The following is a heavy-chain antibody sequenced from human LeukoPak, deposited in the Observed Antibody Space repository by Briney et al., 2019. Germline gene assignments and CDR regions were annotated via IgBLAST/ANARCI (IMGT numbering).Heavy chain of an antibody. V-gene: IGHV1-2*02. CDR3: AKNLDSNSYHTDDAFDI. CDR2: INPNSGGT. D-gene: IGHD3-22*01. CDR1: GYTFTGYY. J-gene: IGHJ3*02. Sequence: GASVKVSCKASGYTFTGYYMHWVRQAPGQGLEWMGWINPNSGGTNYAQKFQGRVTMTRDTSISTAYMELSRLRSDDTAVYYCAKNLDSNSYHTDDAFDIWGHGTVVTVSS.